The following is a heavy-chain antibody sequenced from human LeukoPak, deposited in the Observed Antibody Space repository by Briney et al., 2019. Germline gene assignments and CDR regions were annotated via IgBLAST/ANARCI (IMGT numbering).Heavy chain of an antibody. V-gene: IGHV4-59*01. Sequence: SETLSLTCTVSGDSLGNYYWSWIRQPPGKGLESIGYIHYSGSTKNNPSLQSRVIISLNTSKNQFSLKLSSVTAADTAVYFCARYDSSGHHHLGAFDIWGQGTMVTVSS. J-gene: IGHJ3*02. CDR3: ARYDSSGHHHLGAFDI. CDR2: IHYSGST. D-gene: IGHD3-22*01. CDR1: GDSLGNYY.